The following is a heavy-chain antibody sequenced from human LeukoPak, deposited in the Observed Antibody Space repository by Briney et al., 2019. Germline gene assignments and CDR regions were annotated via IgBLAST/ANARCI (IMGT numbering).Heavy chain of an antibody. CDR2: ITPSGGST. J-gene: IGHJ4*02. D-gene: IGHD6-6*01. Sequence: ASVKVSCTASGYTFTSYYIHWVRQAPGQGLEWMGIITPSGGSTSYAQKFQGRVTMTRDTSTSTVYMELSSLRSEATAVYYCAREGGIAARPMDYWGQGTLVTVSS. V-gene: IGHV1-46*01. CDR1: GYTFTSYY. CDR3: AREGGIAARPMDY.